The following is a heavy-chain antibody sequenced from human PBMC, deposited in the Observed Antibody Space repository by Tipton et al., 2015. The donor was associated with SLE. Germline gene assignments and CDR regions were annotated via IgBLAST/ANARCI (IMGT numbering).Heavy chain of an antibody. CDR1: GFTFGDYA. CDR2: IRSKAYGGTT. CDR3: SRDLGTSGPYYFDY. D-gene: IGHD2-2*01. V-gene: IGHV3-49*04. Sequence: SLRLSCTISGFTFGDYALSWVRQAPGKGLEWIGFIRSKAYGGTTEYAASVKGRFTISRDDSNNIAYLQMSSLKIEDTAVYYCSRDLGTSGPYYFDYWGQGTLVAVSS. J-gene: IGHJ4*02.